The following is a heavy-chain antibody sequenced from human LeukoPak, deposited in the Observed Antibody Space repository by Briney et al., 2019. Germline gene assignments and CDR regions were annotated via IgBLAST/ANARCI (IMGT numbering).Heavy chain of an antibody. V-gene: IGHV5-51*01. CDR1: GSSFTSYW. D-gene: IGHD2-15*01. CDR2: IYPVDSDT. Sequence: GESLQISCKVSGSSFTSYWICWVGQMRRHGLEWMGIIYPVDSDTRSSRSFQGQVTISADKSISIAYLQWSGLKASDTAIDSCAKPDQYCSGGSCYYDAFDIWGQGTMVTVSS. CDR3: AKPDQYCSGGSCYYDAFDI. J-gene: IGHJ3*02.